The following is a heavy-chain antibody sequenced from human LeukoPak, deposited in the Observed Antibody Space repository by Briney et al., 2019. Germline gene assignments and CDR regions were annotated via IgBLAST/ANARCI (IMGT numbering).Heavy chain of an antibody. Sequence: SQTLSLTCAISGDSVSSDSTTWRWIRQSPSRGLEWLGRTYYGSKWYSDYALSVKSRITINQDTSENKFSLHLNSVTPEDTAVYYCARVTVPGTFDSWGQGTLVTVSS. CDR3: ARVTVPGTFDS. CDR1: GDSVSSDSTT. D-gene: IGHD1-14*01. V-gene: IGHV6-1*01. J-gene: IGHJ4*02. CDR2: TYYGSKWYS.